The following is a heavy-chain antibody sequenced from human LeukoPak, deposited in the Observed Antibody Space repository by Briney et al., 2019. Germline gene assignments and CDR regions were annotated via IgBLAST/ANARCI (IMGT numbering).Heavy chain of an antibody. Sequence: SETLSLTCTVSGGSISSSSYYWSWIRQPPGKGLEWIGSIYYSGSTYYNPSLKSRVTISVDTSKNQFSLKLSSVTAADTAVYYCAGYGWGFLRYYFDYWGQGTLVTVSS. CDR2: IYYSGST. CDR1: GGSISSSSYY. D-gene: IGHD7-27*01. J-gene: IGHJ4*02. V-gene: IGHV4-39*01. CDR3: AGYGWGFLRYYFDY.